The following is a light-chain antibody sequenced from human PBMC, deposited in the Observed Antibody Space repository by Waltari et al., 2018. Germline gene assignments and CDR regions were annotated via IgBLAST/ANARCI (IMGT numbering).Light chain of an antibody. CDR1: QRISTTS. CDR2: GTS. V-gene: IGKV3-20*01. J-gene: IGKJ1*01. Sequence: EVVLTQSPGTLSLSAGERATLSCRAGQRISTTSLAWYQHKPGQAPTLLVYGTSSRATGIPDRFSGRRAAPHFNLTISRVEPEDFAVYYWQQYGISPWTFGQGAKVEVK. CDR3: QQYGISPWT.